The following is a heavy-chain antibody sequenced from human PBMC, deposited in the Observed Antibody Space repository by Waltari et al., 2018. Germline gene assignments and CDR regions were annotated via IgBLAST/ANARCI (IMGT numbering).Heavy chain of an antibody. D-gene: IGHD6-19*01. V-gene: IGHV4-39*01. CDR1: GASISSRSYY. CDR2: IYYSVRT. Sequence: QLQLQESGPGLVKPSETLSLICTVSGASISSRSYYWGWIRQPPGKGLEWIGSIYYSVRTYYNPSLKSRVTISVDTSKNQFSLKLSSVTAADTAVYYCARREAEAGRGFDYWGQGTLVTVSS. CDR3: ARREAEAGRGFDY. J-gene: IGHJ4*02.